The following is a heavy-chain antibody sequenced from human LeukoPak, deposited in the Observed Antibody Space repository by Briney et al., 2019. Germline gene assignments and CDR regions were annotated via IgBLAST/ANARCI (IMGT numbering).Heavy chain of an antibody. J-gene: IGHJ4*02. D-gene: IGHD1-26*01. V-gene: IGHV3-72*01. CDR2: TRNKANSYTT. CDR1: GFTVSSSY. Sequence: GGSLRLSCAASGFTVSSSYMSWVRQAPGKGLEWVGRTRNKANSYTTEYAASVKGRFTISRDDSKNSLYLQMNSLKTEDTAVYYCARASMRGSLYYFDYWGQGTLVTVSS. CDR3: ARASMRGSLYYFDY.